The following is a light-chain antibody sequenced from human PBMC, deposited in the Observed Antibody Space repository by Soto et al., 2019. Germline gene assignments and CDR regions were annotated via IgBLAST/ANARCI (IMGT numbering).Light chain of an antibody. CDR1: QGISSY. V-gene: IGKV1-8*01. CDR3: QQYYSYPGT. J-gene: IGKJ1*01. CDR2: AAS. Sequence: AIRMTQSPSSLSASTGDRVTITCRASQGISSYLAWYQQKPGKAPKLLIYAASTLQSGVPSRFSGSGSGTDFTLTISSLQSEDFATYYCQQYYSYPGTFGQGTKVEIK.